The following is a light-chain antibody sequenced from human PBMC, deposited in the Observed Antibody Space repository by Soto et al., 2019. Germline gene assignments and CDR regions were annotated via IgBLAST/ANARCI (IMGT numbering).Light chain of an antibody. Sequence: EIVLTQSPGTLSLSPGERATLSCRASQSINSRYLAWYQQKPGQAPRLLIYGASSRATGIPDRFSGSGSGTDFTLTISRLEPEDFAVYYCQQSGSSHGLTFGPGTKVDIK. CDR3: QQSGSSHGLT. J-gene: IGKJ3*01. CDR2: GAS. V-gene: IGKV3-20*01. CDR1: QSINSRY.